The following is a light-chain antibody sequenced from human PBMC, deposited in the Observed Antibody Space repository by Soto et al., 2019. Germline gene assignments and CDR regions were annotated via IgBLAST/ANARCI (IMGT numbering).Light chain of an antibody. CDR1: QMFRGP. V-gene: IGKV3-11*01. J-gene: IGKJ5*01. Sequence: EVVLTHSPVTLSLSPGERATLSCRASQMFRGPLAWYQQKPGQAPSHLIYDAYNRATGIPPRFSGSGSGTDFTLTISSLEPEDSAVYYCQQRHMWPITFGQGTRLEI. CDR3: QQRHMWPIT. CDR2: DAY.